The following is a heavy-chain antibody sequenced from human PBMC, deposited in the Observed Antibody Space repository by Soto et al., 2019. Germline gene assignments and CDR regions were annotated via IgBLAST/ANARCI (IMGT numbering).Heavy chain of an antibody. Sequence: LSLTCTVSGGSVSSGSYYWSWIRQPPGKGLEWIGYIYYSGSTNYNPSLKSRVTISVDTSKNQFSLKLSSVTAADTAVYYCARAYYDILTGPPLFDPWGQGTLVTVSS. CDR2: IYYSGST. D-gene: IGHD3-9*01. J-gene: IGHJ5*02. CDR3: ARAYYDILTGPPLFDP. V-gene: IGHV4-61*01. CDR1: GGSVSSGSYY.